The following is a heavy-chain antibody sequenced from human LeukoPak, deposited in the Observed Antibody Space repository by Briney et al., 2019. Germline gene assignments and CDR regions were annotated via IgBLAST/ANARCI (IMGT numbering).Heavy chain of an antibody. Sequence: SETLSLTCTVSGGSISSYYWSWIQQPAGKGLEWIGRIYTSGSTNYNPSLKSRVTMSVDTSKNQFSLKLSSVTAADTAVYYCARERSHTRLYNWFDPWGQGTLVTVSS. D-gene: IGHD1-26*01. J-gene: IGHJ5*02. CDR2: IYTSGST. CDR1: GGSISSYY. V-gene: IGHV4-4*07. CDR3: ARERSHTRLYNWFDP.